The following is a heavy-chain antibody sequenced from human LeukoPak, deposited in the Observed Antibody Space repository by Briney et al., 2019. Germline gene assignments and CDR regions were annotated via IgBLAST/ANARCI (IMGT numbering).Heavy chain of an antibody. CDR3: ARDWLAYCGGDCYSDYYYYMDV. CDR1: GYTFTGYY. Sequence: ASVKVSCKASGYTFTGYYMHWVRQAPGQGLEWMGWINPNSGGTNYAQKFQGRVTMTRDTSISTAYMELSRLRSDDTPVYYCARDWLAYCGGDCYSDYYYYMDVWGKGTTVTVSS. CDR2: INPNSGGT. D-gene: IGHD2-21*02. J-gene: IGHJ6*03. V-gene: IGHV1-2*02.